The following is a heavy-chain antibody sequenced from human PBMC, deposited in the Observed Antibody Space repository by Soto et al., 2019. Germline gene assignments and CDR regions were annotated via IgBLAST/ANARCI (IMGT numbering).Heavy chain of an antibody. Sequence: GGSLRLSCAASGFTFSSYAMNWVRQAPGKGLEWVSAISGSGGSTYYADSVKGRFTISRDNSKNTLYLQMNSLRAEDTAVYYCAKGLESYYDSSGSQVGYWGQGTLVTVSS. D-gene: IGHD3-22*01. V-gene: IGHV3-23*01. CDR2: ISGSGGST. J-gene: IGHJ4*02. CDR1: GFTFSSYA. CDR3: AKGLESYYDSSGSQVGY.